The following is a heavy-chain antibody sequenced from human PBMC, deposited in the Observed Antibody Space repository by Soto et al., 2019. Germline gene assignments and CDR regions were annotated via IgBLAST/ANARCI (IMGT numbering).Heavy chain of an antibody. V-gene: IGHV4-34*01. J-gene: IGHJ6*02. CDR3: ARGSAVAGTVGWYSRYYYGMDV. D-gene: IGHD6-19*01. CDR2: ISHSGST. Sequence: SETLSLTCAVYGGSFSGYYWSWIRQPPGKGLEWIGEISHSGSTDYNPSLKSRVTISVDTSKNQFSLKLSSVTAADTAVYYCARGSAVAGTVGWYSRYYYGMDVWGQGTTVTVSS. CDR1: GGSFSGYY.